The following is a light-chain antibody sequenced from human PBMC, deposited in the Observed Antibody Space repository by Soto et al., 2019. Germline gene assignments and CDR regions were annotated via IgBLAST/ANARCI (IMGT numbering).Light chain of an antibody. V-gene: IGKV2-30*02. CDR3: MQGTHWPPYT. J-gene: IGKJ5*01. Sequence: DVVMTQSPLSLPVTLGQPASISCRSSQSLVHSDGNTYLNWFHQRPXXXXXXXXXXXSNRDSGXXXXXXXXXXXXXXXXKISGVEAEDVGVYYCMQGTHWPPYTFGQGTRLEIK. CDR2: XXS. CDR1: QSLVHSDGNTY.